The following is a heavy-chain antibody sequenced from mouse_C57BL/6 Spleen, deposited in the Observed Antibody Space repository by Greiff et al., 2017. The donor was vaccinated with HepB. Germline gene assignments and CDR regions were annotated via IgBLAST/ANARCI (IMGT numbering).Heavy chain of an antibody. D-gene: IGHD1-1*01. CDR3: TRDLYYGSSYWYFDV. V-gene: IGHV5-9-1*02. CDR2: ISSGGDYI. Sequence: EVQVVESGEGLVKPGGSLKLSCAASGFTFSSYAMSWVRQTPEKRLEWVAYISSGGDYIYYADTVKGRFTISRDNARNTLYLQMSSLKSEDTAMYYCTRDLYYGSSYWYFDVWGTGTTVTVSS. J-gene: IGHJ1*03. CDR1: GFTFSSYA.